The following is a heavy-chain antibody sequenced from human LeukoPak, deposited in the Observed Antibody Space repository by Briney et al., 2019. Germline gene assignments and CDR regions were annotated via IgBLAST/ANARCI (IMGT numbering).Heavy chain of an antibody. CDR2: IYPGDSDT. Sequence: GESLKTSCKGSGYSFTSYWIGWVRQIPGKGLEWMGIIYPGDSDTRYSPSFQGQVTISADKSISTAYLQWSSLKASDTAMYYCASHFSLGDSSGYYFDYWGQGALVTVSS. V-gene: IGHV5-51*01. D-gene: IGHD3-22*01. CDR1: GYSFTSYW. J-gene: IGHJ4*02. CDR3: ASHFSLGDSSGYYFDY.